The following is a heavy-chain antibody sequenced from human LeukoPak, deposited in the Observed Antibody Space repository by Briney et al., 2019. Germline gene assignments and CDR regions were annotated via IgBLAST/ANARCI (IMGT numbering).Heavy chain of an antibody. CDR1: GYTFTSYG. J-gene: IGHJ6*03. V-gene: IGHV1-18*01. CDR3: ARDLGYSGSWFPYYYMDV. CDR2: ISAYNGNT. D-gene: IGHD6-13*01. Sequence: GASVKVSCKASGYTFTSYGISWVRQAPGQGLEWMGWISAYNGNTNYAQKLQGRVTMTTDTSTCTAYMELRSLRSDDTAVYYCARDLGYSGSWFPYYYMDVWGKGTTVTVSS.